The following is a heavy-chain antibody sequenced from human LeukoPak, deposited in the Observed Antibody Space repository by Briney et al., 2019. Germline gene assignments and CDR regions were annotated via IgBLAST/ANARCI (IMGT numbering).Heavy chain of an antibody. Sequence: SETLSLTCTVTGVSITSYHWSWIRQPPGKGLEWIGYISYSGSANYNPSLKSRATILLDTSKNQFSLRLTSVTPADTAVYYCARDVSVCSGGSCYSVNAFDIWGQGAMVTVSS. V-gene: IGHV4-59*01. CDR3: ARDVSVCSGGSCYSVNAFDI. CDR1: GVSITSYH. D-gene: IGHD2-15*01. J-gene: IGHJ3*02. CDR2: ISYSGSA.